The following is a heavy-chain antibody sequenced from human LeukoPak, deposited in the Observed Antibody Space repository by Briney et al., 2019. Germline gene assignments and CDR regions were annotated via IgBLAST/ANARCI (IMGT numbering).Heavy chain of an antibody. Sequence: GGSLRLSCAASGFTFSSSAMSWVRQAPGKGLEWVSAISNNGGYTYYADTVQGRFTISRDNSKSTLCLQMNSLRAEDTAVYYCAKQLGYCSDGSCYFPYWGQGTLVTVSS. CDR1: GFTFSSSA. V-gene: IGHV3-23*01. D-gene: IGHD2-15*01. CDR2: ISNNGGYT. CDR3: AKQLGYCSDGSCYFPY. J-gene: IGHJ4*02.